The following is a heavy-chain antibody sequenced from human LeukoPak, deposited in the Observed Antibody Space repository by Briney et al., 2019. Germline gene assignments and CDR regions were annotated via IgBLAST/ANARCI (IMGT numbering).Heavy chain of an antibody. CDR2: INPSGGST. Sequence: ASVKVSCKASGYTFTSYYMHWVRQAPGQGLEWMGIINPSGGSTSYAQKFQGRVTITADESTSTAYMELSSLRSEDTAVYYCAREALTGTTHFDYWGQGTLVTVSS. CDR1: GYTFTSYY. V-gene: IGHV1-46*01. CDR3: AREALTGTTHFDY. D-gene: IGHD7-27*01. J-gene: IGHJ4*02.